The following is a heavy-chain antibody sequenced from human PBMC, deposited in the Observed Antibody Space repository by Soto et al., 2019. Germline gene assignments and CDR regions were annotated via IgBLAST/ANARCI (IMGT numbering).Heavy chain of an antibody. CDR2: ISYDGSIK. CDR3: AKDIWSSGWYHFDY. CDR1: GFTFSSYG. J-gene: IGHJ4*02. V-gene: IGHV3-30*18. Sequence: QVQLVESGGGVVQPGRSLRLSCAASGFTFSSYGMHWVRQAPGKGLEWVAVISYDGSIKYYADSVKGRFTISRDNSKNTLYLQMNSLRAEDTAVYYCAKDIWSSGWYHFDYWGQGTLVTVSS. D-gene: IGHD6-19*01.